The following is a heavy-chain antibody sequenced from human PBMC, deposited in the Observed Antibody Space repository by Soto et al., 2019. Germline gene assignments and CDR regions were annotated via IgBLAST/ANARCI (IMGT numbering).Heavy chain of an antibody. D-gene: IGHD4-17*01. CDR2: RHGDST. Sequence: EVYLVESGGGVVRPGGSLRLSCAASGFGFDEYGMSWVRQGPGKGLEWVSGRHGDSTGYADSVKGRFTISRDNAKNFLYLQMNGLRAEDTAFYYCARDHRWGYEYGDYGDSWGQGTLVTVSS. J-gene: IGHJ4*02. V-gene: IGHV3-20*04. CDR1: GFGFDEYG. CDR3: ARDHRWGYEYGDYGDS.